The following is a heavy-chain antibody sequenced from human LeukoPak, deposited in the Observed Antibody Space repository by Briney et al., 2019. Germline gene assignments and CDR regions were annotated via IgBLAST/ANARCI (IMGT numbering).Heavy chain of an antibody. V-gene: IGHV3-48*03. CDR1: GFTFSSYE. Sequence: GGSLRLSCAASGFTFSSYEMNWVRQAPGKGLEWVSYISSSGSTIYYADSVKGRFTISRDNAKNSLYLRMNSLRAEDTAVYYCARDDWNDGNWFDPWGQGTLVTVSS. CDR2: ISSSGSTI. J-gene: IGHJ5*02. D-gene: IGHD1-1*01. CDR3: ARDDWNDGNWFDP.